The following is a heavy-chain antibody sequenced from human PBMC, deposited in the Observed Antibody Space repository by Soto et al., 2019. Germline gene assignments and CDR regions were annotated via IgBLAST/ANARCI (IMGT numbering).Heavy chain of an antibody. V-gene: IGHV4-59*01. CDR2: IYYAGTT. CDR1: GGSFSHIY. Sequence: SETLSLTCTVSGGSFSHIYWAWIRQPPGRGLEWIGYIYYAGTTSYNPSLKSRVTITLETSKSQFSLRSDDTAVYYCAGDTAAAGIFDYWGQETLVTVSS. D-gene: IGHD6-13*01. J-gene: IGHJ4*02. CDR3: AGDTAAAGIFDY.